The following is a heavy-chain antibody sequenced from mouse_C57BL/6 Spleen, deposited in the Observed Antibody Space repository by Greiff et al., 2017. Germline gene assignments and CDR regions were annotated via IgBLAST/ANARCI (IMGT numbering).Heavy chain of an antibody. V-gene: IGHV1-7*01. CDR3: ARSYGNYLSYFDY. D-gene: IGHD2-1*01. Sequence: QVQLQQSGAELAKPGASVKLSCKASGYTFTSYWMHWVKQRPGQGLEWIGYINPSSGYTKYNQKFKDTATLTADKSSSTAYMQLSRLTYEDSAVYYCARSYGNYLSYFDYWGPGTTLTVSS. J-gene: IGHJ2*01. CDR2: INPSSGYT. CDR1: GYTFTSYW.